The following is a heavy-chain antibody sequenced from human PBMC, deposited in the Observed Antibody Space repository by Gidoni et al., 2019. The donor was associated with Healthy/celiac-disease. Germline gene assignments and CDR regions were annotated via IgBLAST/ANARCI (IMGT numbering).Heavy chain of an antibody. J-gene: IGHJ4*02. Sequence: QVQLVESGGGVVQPGRSLRLSCAASGFTFSTFGMHWVRQAPGKGLEWVAVISYDGSNKYYADSVKGRLTISRDNSKNTLFLQMNSLRVEDTAVYYCAKFPTHYDFWSGFSPPDFWGQGTLVTVSS. CDR1: GFTFSTFG. V-gene: IGHV3-30*18. D-gene: IGHD3-3*01. CDR3: AKFPTHYDFWSGFSPPDF. CDR2: ISYDGSNK.